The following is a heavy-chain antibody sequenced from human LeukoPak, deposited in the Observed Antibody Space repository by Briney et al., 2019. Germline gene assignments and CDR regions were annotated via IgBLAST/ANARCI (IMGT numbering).Heavy chain of an antibody. V-gene: IGHV3-23*01. CDR1: GFYLTTYA. D-gene: IGHD6-13*01. J-gene: IGHJ5*02. CDR2: IGIGGGGT. Sequence: GGSLRLSCAAAGFYLTTYAMTWVRQAPAKGLEWVSSIGIGGGGTYYADSVKGRFTISRDNSENTLHLQMNNLRVEDTARYFCARCMVLSQGWCNWFDPWGQGTLVTVSS. CDR3: ARCMVLSQGWCNWFDP.